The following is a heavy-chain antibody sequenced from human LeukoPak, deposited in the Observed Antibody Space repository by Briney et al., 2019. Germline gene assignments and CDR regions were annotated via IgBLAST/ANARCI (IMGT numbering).Heavy chain of an antibody. D-gene: IGHD6-6*01. CDR3: ARHREFSSSGNSFDY. Sequence: PSETLSLTCSVSRGSISSNYWSWIRQPPGKPLEWIGYIYYSGSTTYNPSLKSRVTISLDTSKNQFSLKLRSVTAADTAVYYCARHREFSSSGNSFDYWGQGTLVTVSS. V-gene: IGHV4-59*08. CDR1: RGSISSNY. J-gene: IGHJ4*02. CDR2: IYYSGST.